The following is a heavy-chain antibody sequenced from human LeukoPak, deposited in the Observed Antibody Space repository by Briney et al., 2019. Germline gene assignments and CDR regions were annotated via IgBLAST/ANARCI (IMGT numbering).Heavy chain of an antibody. V-gene: IGHV3-64*01. CDR2: ISSNGGST. Sequence: PGGSLRLSCAASGFTFSNYAMHWVRQAPGKGLEFVSVISSNGGSTYFANSVKGRFTISRENSKNTLYLQMGSLRAEDMAVYYCARCGVVIEGATSIDYWGQGTLVTVSS. CDR3: ARCGVVIEGATSIDY. J-gene: IGHJ4*02. D-gene: IGHD1-26*01. CDR1: GFTFSNYA.